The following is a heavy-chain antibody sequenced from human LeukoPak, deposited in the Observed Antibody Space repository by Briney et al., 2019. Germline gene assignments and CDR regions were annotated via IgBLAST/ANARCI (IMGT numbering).Heavy chain of an antibody. CDR2: IRSKAYGGTT. Sequence: PGRSLRLSCTASGFTFGDYAMSWVRQAPGKGLEWVGFIRSKAYGGTTEYAASVKGRFTISRDDSKSIAYLQMNSLKTEDTAVYYCTRDPIYYDFWSGSGPHAFDIWGQGTMVTVSS. CDR3: TRDPIYYDFWSGSGPHAFDI. J-gene: IGHJ3*02. V-gene: IGHV3-49*04. CDR1: GFTFGDYA. D-gene: IGHD3-3*01.